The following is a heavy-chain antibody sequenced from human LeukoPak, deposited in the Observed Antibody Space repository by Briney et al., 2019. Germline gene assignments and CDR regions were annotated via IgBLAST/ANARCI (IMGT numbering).Heavy chain of an antibody. V-gene: IGHV7-4-1*02. J-gene: IGHJ4*02. CDR1: GYTFTSYA. D-gene: IGHD2-15*01. CDR3: ARGTCGGGSCSYAY. CDR2: INTNTGNP. Sequence: ASVKVSCKASGYTFTSYAMNWVRQAPGQGLEWMGWINTNTGNPTYAQGFTGRFVFSLDTSVSTAYLHISSLKAEDTAVYYCARGTCGGGSCSYAYWGQGTLVTDSS.